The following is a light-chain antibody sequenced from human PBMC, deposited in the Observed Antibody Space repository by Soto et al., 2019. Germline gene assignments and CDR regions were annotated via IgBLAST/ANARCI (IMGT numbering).Light chain of an antibody. CDR1: QSVRTN. Sequence: EIVMTQSPATLSVSPGERATLSCRASQSVRTNLAWYQQKPGQTPRLLIYAASTRATGIPARFSGSGSGSPCTRTISSLQSDDFAVYDGHEYNNWPVLNTFGQVTKLVIK. V-gene: IGKV3-15*01. CDR2: AAS. J-gene: IGKJ2*01. CDR3: HEYNNWPVLNT.